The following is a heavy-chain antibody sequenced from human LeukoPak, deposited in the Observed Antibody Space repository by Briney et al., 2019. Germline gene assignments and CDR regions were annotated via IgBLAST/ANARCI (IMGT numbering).Heavy chain of an antibody. V-gene: IGHV4-39*02. J-gene: IGHJ3*02. Sequence: SETPSLTCTVSGGSISSTNYYWGWIRQPPGKGPEWIGSIYYTGSTFYYPSLKSRVTISLDTSKNQFSLRVSSVTAADTAVYYCAREDSSVSDDAFDIWGQGTVVTVSS. D-gene: IGHD3-22*01. CDR1: GGSISSTNYY. CDR2: IYYTGST. CDR3: AREDSSVSDDAFDI.